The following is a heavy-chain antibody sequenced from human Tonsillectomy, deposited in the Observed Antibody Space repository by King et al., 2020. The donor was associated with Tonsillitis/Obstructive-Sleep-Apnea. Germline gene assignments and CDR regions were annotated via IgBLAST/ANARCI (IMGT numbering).Heavy chain of an antibody. CDR1: GFTFSSYA. CDR2: ISYDGSNK. J-gene: IGHJ3*02. Sequence: AQLVQSGGGVVQPGRSLRLSCAASGFTFSSYAMHWVRQAPGKGLEWVAVISYDGSNKYYADSVKGRFTISRDNSKNTLYVQMNSLRAEDTAVYYCASSQEWFDAFDIWGQGTMVTVSS. V-gene: IGHV3-30*04. D-gene: IGHD3-3*01. CDR3: ASSQEWFDAFDI.